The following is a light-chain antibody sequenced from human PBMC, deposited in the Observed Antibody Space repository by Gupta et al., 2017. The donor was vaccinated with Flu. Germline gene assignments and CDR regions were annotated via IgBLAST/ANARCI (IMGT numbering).Light chain of an antibody. V-gene: IGLV3-25*01. CDR2: EKN. CDR3: HSSEPTRTDVV. Sequence: ISTGSGDNLGRKYVYWYQQHPDQAPILMMYEKNGRPAEVPGRFSGSNSGTRDTLTISGVQAEDEADYYCHSSEPTRTDVVFGGGPKLTVL. J-gene: IGLJ3*02. CDR1: NLGRKY.